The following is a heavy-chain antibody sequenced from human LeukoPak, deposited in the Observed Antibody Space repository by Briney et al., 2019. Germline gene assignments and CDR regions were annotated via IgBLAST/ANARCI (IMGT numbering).Heavy chain of an antibody. J-gene: IGHJ3*02. D-gene: IGHD3-22*01. CDR2: ISGSGGST. CDR1: GFTFSSYG. V-gene: IGHV3-23*01. CDR3: AKTIVVITTVVGAFDI. Sequence: GGSLRLSCAASGFTFSSYGMSWVRQAPGKGLEWVSAISGSGGSTYYADSVKGRFTISRDNSKNTLYLQMNSLRAEDTAVYYCAKTIVVITTVVGAFDIWGQGTMVTVSS.